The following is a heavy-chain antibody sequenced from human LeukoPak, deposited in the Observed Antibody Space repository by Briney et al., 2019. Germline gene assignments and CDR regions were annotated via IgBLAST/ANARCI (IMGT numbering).Heavy chain of an antibody. CDR2: IIPIFGTA. D-gene: IGHD4-17*01. CDR1: GGTFSSYA. J-gene: IGHJ5*02. V-gene: IGHV1-69*13. Sequence: SVKVSCKASGGTFSSYAISWVRQAPGQGLELMGGIIPIFGTANYAQKFQGRVTITADESTSTAYMELSSLRSEDTAVYYCARDFWLDYGDYFRFDPWGQGTLVTVSS. CDR3: ARDFWLDYGDYFRFDP.